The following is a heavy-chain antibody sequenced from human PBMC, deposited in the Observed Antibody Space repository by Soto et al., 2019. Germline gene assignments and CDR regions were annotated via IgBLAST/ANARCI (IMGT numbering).Heavy chain of an antibody. CDR1: GFTFSSYG. J-gene: IGHJ6*02. V-gene: IGHV3-30*18. D-gene: IGHD6-13*01. Sequence: QVQLVESGGGVVQPGRSLRLSCAASGFTFSSYGMHWVHQAPGKGLEWVAVISYDGSNKYYADSVKGRFTISRDNSKNTLYLQMNSLRAEDTAVYYCAKDGYSSSWYNRDYYYGMDVWGQGTTVTVSS. CDR3: AKDGYSSSWYNRDYYYGMDV. CDR2: ISYDGSNK.